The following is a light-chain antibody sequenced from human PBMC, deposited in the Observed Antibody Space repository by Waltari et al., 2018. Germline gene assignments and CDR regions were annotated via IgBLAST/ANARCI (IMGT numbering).Light chain of an antibody. CDR1: SSDVGGYNF. CDR3: CSYAAGRSSWV. J-gene: IGLJ3*02. Sequence: QSALTQPPSVSGSPGQSVTISCTGTSSDVGGYNFVSWYQHHPGKAPKLILYDDTKRPSGGAGSCSSSKSYDTAAPPIFGGQPEEEAAYCCCSYAAGRSSWVFGGGTKLTVL. CDR2: DDT. V-gene: IGLV2-11*01.